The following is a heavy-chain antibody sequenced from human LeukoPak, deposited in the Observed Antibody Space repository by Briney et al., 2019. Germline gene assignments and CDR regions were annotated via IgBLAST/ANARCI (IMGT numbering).Heavy chain of an antibody. CDR3: ASEAFCVGGSCQLHRVAS. J-gene: IGHJ4*02. CDR2: IDTNSGDT. V-gene: IGHV1-2*02. D-gene: IGHD2-15*01. CDR1: AYTFSAYY. Sequence: ASVKVSCKSSAYTFSAYYMHLVRQPPAPGLELMGWIDTNSGDTKYAQKFQGRVTITRDTSIGTAYMELNSLISDDTAVYYCASEAFCVGGSCQLHRVASWGPGTQVTVSS.